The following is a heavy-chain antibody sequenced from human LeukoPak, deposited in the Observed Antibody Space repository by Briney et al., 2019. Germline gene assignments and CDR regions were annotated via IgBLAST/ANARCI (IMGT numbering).Heavy chain of an antibody. D-gene: IGHD6-13*01. CDR1: GFTFSSYW. J-gene: IGHJ4*02. CDR3: ARGGVRIAAAGTDY. CDR2: INSDGSST. V-gene: IGHV3-74*01. Sequence: GGSLRLSCAASGFTFSSYWMHWVRQAPGKGLVWVSRINSDGSSTSYADSVRGRFTISRGNAKNTLYLQMNSLRAEDTAVYYCARGGVRIAAAGTDYWGQGTLVTVSS.